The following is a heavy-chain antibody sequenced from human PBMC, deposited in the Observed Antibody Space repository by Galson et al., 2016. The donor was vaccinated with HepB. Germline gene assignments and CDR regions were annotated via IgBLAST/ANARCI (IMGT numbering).Heavy chain of an antibody. V-gene: IGHV3-11*01. J-gene: IGHJ4*02. CDR2: ISSSGLNFI. D-gene: IGHD6-13*01. CDR3: ARAAERWSSSHGKY. CDR1: GFSFSDYY. Sequence: SLRLSCAASGFSFSDYYMSWIRQAPGKGLEWVSYISSSGLNFINYADSVKGRLTISRDNAKDSLYLHMISLTADDTAVYYCARAAERWSSSHGKYWGQGTLVTVSS.